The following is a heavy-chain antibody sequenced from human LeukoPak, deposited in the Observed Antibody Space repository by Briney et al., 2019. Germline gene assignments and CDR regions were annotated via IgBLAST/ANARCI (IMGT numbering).Heavy chain of an antibody. V-gene: IGHV1-69*13. CDR1: GYTFTDYY. CDR2: IIPIFGTA. D-gene: IGHD6-19*01. CDR3: ASPTKAQWPPAPFDY. Sequence: GASVKVSCKASGYTFTDYYIHWVRQAPGQGLEWMGGIIPIFGTANYAQKFQGRVTITADESTSTAYMELSSLRSEDTAVYYCASPTKAQWPPAPFDYWGQGTLVTVSS. J-gene: IGHJ4*02.